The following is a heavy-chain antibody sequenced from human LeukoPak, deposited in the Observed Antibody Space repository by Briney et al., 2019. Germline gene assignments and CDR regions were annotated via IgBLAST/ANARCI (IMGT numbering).Heavy chain of an antibody. CDR1: GYSISSGYY. CDR3: ARDLPYYDFWSGNNWFDP. J-gene: IGHJ5*02. D-gene: IGHD3-3*01. CDR2: IYHSGST. Sequence: SETLSLTCTVSGYSISSGYYWGWIRQPPGKGLEWIGSIYHSGSTYYNPSLKSRVTISVDTSKNQFSLKLSSVTAADTAVYYCARDLPYYDFWSGNNWFDPWGQGTLVTVSS. V-gene: IGHV4-38-2*02.